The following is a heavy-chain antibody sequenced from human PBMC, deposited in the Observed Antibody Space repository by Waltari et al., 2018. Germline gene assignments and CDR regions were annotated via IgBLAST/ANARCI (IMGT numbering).Heavy chain of an antibody. D-gene: IGHD6-13*01. J-gene: IGHJ4*02. CDR2: VNHSGST. CDR3: ARRVRAAAAPRD. CDR1: GGSFSGYY. V-gene: IGHV4-34*01. Sequence: QVQLQQWGAGLLKPSETLSLTCAVYGGSFSGYYWSWIRQPPGKGLEWIGEVNHSGSTNSYPSLKSRVTISVDTSKNQFSLKLSSVTAAYTSVYYCARRVRAAAAPRDWGQGTLVTVSS.